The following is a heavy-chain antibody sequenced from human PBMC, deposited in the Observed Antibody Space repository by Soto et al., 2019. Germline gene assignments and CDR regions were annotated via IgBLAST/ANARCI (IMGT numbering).Heavy chain of an antibody. J-gene: IGHJ3*02. CDR1: GFTFSSYA. Sequence: GGSLRLSCAASGFTFSSYAMSWVRQAPGKGLEWVSAISGSGGSTYYADSVKGRFTISRDNSKNTLYLQMNSLRAEDTAVYYCAKDYDYGDAQNGEAFDIRGQGTMVTVPS. D-gene: IGHD4-17*01. V-gene: IGHV3-23*01. CDR3: AKDYDYGDAQNGEAFDI. CDR2: ISGSGGST.